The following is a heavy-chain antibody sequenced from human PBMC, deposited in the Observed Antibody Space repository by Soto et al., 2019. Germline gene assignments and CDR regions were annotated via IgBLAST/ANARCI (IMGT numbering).Heavy chain of an antibody. J-gene: IGHJ6*02. Sequence: SETLSLTCTVPGGSISSYYWSWIRQPSGKGLEWIGRIYTSGITNYNPCLKSRVTMSVVTSKNQSSLKLSSVTAADTAVYYCARDQPVGYCTNGVCYNYYYSGMDVGGQGTTVTVSS. CDR3: ARDQPVGYCTNGVCYNYYYSGMDV. D-gene: IGHD2-8*01. CDR1: GGSISSYY. V-gene: IGHV4-4*07. CDR2: IYTSGIT.